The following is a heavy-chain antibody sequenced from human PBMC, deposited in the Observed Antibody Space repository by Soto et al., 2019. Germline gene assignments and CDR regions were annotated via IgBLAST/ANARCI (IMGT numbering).Heavy chain of an antibody. D-gene: IGHD4-4*01. Sequence: EVQLLESGGGLVQPGGSLRLSCAASGFTFSTYAMSWVRQAPGKGLEWVSTISSGSGAGTYYADSVKGRFTISRDNSKNTLTLQMNSLRAEDTAVYYCAKGNSNYYFEYWGQGTLVTVSS. CDR3: AKGNSNYYFEY. CDR1: GFTFSTYA. V-gene: IGHV3-23*01. J-gene: IGHJ4*02. CDR2: ISSGSGAGT.